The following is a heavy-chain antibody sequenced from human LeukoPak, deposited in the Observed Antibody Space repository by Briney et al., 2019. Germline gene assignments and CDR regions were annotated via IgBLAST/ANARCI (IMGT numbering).Heavy chain of an antibody. Sequence: GGSLRLSCAASGFTVSSNFMSWVRQAPGQGLEWVSVIYSGGTTYYADSVKGRFTISRDTSKNTLYLQMNSLRAEDTAVYYCARHFYLDVWGQGTLVTVSS. V-gene: IGHV3-53*01. J-gene: IGHJ4*02. CDR2: IYSGGTT. D-gene: IGHD3-3*02. CDR1: GFTVSSNF. CDR3: ARHFYLDV.